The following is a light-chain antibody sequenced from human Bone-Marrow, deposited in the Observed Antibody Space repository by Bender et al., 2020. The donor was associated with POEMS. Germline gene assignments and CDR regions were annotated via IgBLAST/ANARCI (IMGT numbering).Light chain of an antibody. CDR1: NLGDKY. CDR2: QND. Sequence: SYELTQSPSVSVSPGQTATITCSGDNLGDKYVCWFQQKPGQSPVMVIFQNDKRPSGIPERYSGSNSGSTATLTISGTQAMDEADYFCQAWDISPVMWDSSTVVFGGGTILTVL. V-gene: IGLV3-1*01. J-gene: IGLJ2*01. CDR3: QAWDISPVMWDSSTVV.